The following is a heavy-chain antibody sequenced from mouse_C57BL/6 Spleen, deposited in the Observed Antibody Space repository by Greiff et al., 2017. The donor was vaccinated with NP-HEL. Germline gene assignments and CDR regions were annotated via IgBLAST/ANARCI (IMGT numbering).Heavy chain of an antibody. CDR2: IYPGSGNT. V-gene: IGHV1-76*01. CDR1: GYTFTDYY. Sequence: QVHVKQSGAELVRPGASVKLSCKASGYTFTDYYINWVKQRPGQGLEWIARIYPGSGNTYYNEKFKGKATLTAEKSSSTAYMQLSSLTSEDSAVYFCARGGNERAWFAYWGQGTLVTVSA. D-gene: IGHD2-1*01. J-gene: IGHJ3*01. CDR3: ARGGNERAWFAY.